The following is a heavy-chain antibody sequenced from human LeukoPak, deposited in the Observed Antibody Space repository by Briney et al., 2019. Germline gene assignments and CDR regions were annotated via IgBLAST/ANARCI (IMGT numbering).Heavy chain of an antibody. CDR3: ALNRGSGWYFHY. CDR1: GFTFSSYA. CDR2: ISYDGSNK. Sequence: GGSLRLSCAASGFTFSSYAMHWVRQAPGKGLEWVAVISYDGSNKYADSVKGRFTISRDNSKNTLYLQMNSLRAEDTAVYYCALNRGSGWYFHYWGQGTLVTVSS. J-gene: IGHJ4*02. D-gene: IGHD6-19*01. V-gene: IGHV3-30*04.